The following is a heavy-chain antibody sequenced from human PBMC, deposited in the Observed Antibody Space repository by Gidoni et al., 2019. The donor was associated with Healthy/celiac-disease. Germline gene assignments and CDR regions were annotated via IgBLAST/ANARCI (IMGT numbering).Heavy chain of an antibody. Sequence: EVQLLESGGGLVQPGGSLRLSCAASGFTFSSYAMSWVRQAPGKGLKWVSAISGSGGSTYYADSVKGRFTISRDNSKNTLYLQMNSLRAEDTAVYYCAKDLKLVIDAFDIWGQGTMVTVSS. CDR3: AKDLKLVIDAFDI. D-gene: IGHD3-9*01. CDR2: ISGSGGST. J-gene: IGHJ3*02. CDR1: GFTFSSYA. V-gene: IGHV3-23*01.